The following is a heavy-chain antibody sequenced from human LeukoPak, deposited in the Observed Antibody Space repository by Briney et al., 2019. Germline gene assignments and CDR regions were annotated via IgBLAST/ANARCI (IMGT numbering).Heavy chain of an antibody. CDR3: ARSVVVPAVGAFDI. CDR1: GGSIRNYY. D-gene: IGHD2-2*01. Sequence: SETLSLTCTVSGGSIRNYYWSWIRQPPGKGLEWIGYVYNSGSTNYNPSLGSRVTISVDRSKNQFSLKLSSVTAADTAVYYCARSVVVPAVGAFDIWGQGTMVTVSS. CDR2: VYNSGST. V-gene: IGHV4-59*12. J-gene: IGHJ3*02.